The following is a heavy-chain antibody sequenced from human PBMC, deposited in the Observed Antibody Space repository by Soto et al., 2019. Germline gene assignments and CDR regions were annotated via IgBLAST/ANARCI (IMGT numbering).Heavy chain of an antibody. CDR2: IYWDDDK. V-gene: IGHV2-5*02. CDR3: AHIDPEIVTVGGHGGFDY. CDR1: GFSLTSGVG. J-gene: IGHJ4*02. Sequence: QITLKESGPTLVRPPQTLTLTCTFSGFSLTSGVGVGWIRRPPGKALKGLALIYWDDDKRYSPSLKNRLTITKDTSKNQVVLTMTNVGPVDTATYFCAHIDPEIVTVGGHGGFDYWGQGTLVTVSS. D-gene: IGHD5-12*01.